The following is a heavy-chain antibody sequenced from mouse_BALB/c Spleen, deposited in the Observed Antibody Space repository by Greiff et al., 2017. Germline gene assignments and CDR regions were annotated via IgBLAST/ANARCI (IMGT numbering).Heavy chain of an antibody. Sequence: VQGVESGAELARPGASVKLSCKASGYTFTSYWMQWVKQRPGQGLEWIGAIYPGDGDTRYTQKFKGKATLTADKSSSTAYMQLSSLASEDSAVYYCARDYGNYWGQGTTLTVSS. CDR2: IYPGDGDT. D-gene: IGHD1-1*01. CDR1: GYTFTSYW. J-gene: IGHJ2*01. CDR3: ARDYGNY. V-gene: IGHV1-87*01.